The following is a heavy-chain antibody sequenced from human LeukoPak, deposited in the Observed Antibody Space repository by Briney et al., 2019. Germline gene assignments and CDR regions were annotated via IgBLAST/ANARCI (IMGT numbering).Heavy chain of an antibody. CDR2: ISGRGHFT. CDR1: GFTFINYA. J-gene: IGHJ4*02. V-gene: IGHV3-23*01. Sequence: PGGSLRLSCAASGFTFINYAMSWVRQAPGKGLEWVSGISGRGHFTNYADSVKGRFTVSRDNSENTLFLQMNSLGAEDTAIYYCAKLGTRRELRSYFDYWGQGIPVTISS. CDR3: AKLGTRRELRSYFDY. D-gene: IGHD1-1*01.